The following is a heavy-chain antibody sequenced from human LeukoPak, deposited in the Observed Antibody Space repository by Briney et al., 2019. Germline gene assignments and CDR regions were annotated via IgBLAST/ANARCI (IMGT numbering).Heavy chain of an antibody. CDR1: GGSISSGDYY. CDR2: IYYSGGT. D-gene: IGHD3/OR15-3a*01. V-gene: IGHV4-30-4*01. Sequence: SETLSLTCTVSGGSISSGDYYWSWIRQPPGKGLEWIGYIYYSGGTYYNPSLKSRVTISVDTSKNQFSLKLGSVTAADTAVYYCARVRFSDYLGEYFQHWGQGTLVTVSS. J-gene: IGHJ1*01. CDR3: ARVRFSDYLGEYFQH.